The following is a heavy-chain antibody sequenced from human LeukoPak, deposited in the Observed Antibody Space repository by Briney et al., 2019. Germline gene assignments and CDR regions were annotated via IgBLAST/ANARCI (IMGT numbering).Heavy chain of an antibody. V-gene: IGHV3-20*04. D-gene: IGHD3-22*01. Sequence: PGGSLRLSCAASGFTFDDYGMSWVRQVPGKGLEWVSGIDKNGGSTDYADSVRGRFTISRDNAKNSVYLQMNSLRAEDTAVYYCARDGYYYDSSGYSPLFDYWGQGTLVTVSS. CDR1: GFTFDDYG. J-gene: IGHJ4*02. CDR3: ARDGYYYDSSGYSPLFDY. CDR2: IDKNGGST.